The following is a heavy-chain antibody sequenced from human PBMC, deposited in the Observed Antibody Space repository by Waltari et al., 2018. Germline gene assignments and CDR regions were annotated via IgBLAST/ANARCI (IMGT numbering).Heavy chain of an antibody. Sequence: QVQLQESGPGLVKPSETLSLPCTVSGGSISSYSWSWIRQPPGKGLEWIGYIYYSGSTNYNPSLKSRVTISVDTSKNQFSLKLSSVTAADTAVYYCARTSSIAALTFDYWGQGTLVTVSS. CDR3: ARTSSIAALTFDY. CDR1: GGSISSYS. D-gene: IGHD6-6*01. CDR2: IYYSGST. J-gene: IGHJ4*02. V-gene: IGHV4-59*01.